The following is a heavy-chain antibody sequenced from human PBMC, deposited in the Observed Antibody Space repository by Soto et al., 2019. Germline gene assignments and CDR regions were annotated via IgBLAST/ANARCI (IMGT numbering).Heavy chain of an antibody. CDR2: ISYDGSNK. J-gene: IGHJ5*02. V-gene: IGHV3-30*18. CDR3: AKGPDFRFGEFDP. Sequence: QVQLVESGGGVVQPGRSLRLTCAASGFTFSSYGMHWVRQAPGKGLEWVAVISYDGSNKYYADSVRGRFTISRDNSINPLYLQMNSLGAEATAVYYCAKGPDFRFGEFDPWGQGTLVSVSS. D-gene: IGHD3-10*01. CDR1: GFTFSSYG.